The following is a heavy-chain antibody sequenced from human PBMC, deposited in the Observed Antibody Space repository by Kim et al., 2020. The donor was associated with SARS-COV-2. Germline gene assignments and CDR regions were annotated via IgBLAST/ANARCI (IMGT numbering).Heavy chain of an antibody. Sequence: SRKSRVTISVDTSKNQFSLKLSSVTAADTAVYYCARAYYDILTGYYRIDYWGQGTLVTVSS. J-gene: IGHJ4*02. CDR3: ARAYYDILTGYYRIDY. D-gene: IGHD3-9*01. V-gene: IGHV4-34*01.